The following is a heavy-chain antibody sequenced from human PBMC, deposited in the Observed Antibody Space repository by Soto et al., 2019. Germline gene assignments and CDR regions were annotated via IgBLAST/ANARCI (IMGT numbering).Heavy chain of an antibody. CDR2: IYPGDSDT. CDR1: GYSFTSYW. V-gene: IGHV5-51*01. D-gene: IGHD3-3*01. J-gene: IGHJ1*01. Sequence: GESLKISCKGSGYSFTSYWIGWVRQMPGKGLEWMGIIYPGDSDTRYSPSFQGQVTISADKSISTAYLQWSSLKASDTAMYYCASPGGGFWSGYQVIQHWGQGTLVTVSS. CDR3: ASPGGGFWSGYQVIQH.